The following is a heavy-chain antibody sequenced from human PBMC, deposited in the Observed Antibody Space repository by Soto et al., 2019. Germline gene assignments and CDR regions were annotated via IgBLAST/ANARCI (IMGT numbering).Heavy chain of an antibody. Sequence: QVQLVQSGAEVKKPGASVRVSCEASGYRFTAYYIHWVRQAPGQGLEWMGRMNLDTGGTTYAQKFQGRVTMTRDTSIRTAYMEVNSVKSDDTAMYYCARDGNFALRGYSLAFDFWGQGTLVTVSS. J-gene: IGHJ4*02. CDR2: MNLDTGGT. D-gene: IGHD5-18*01. V-gene: IGHV1-2*06. CDR3: ARDGNFALRGYSLAFDF. CDR1: GYRFTAYY.